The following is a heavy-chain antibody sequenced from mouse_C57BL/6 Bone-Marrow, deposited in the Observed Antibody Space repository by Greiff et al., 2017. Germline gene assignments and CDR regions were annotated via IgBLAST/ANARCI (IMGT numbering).Heavy chain of an antibody. V-gene: IGHV1-61*01. Sequence: VQLQQPGAELVRPGSSVKLSCKASGYTFTSYWMDWVKQRPGQGLEWIGNIYPSDSETHYNQKFKDKATLTVDKSSSTAYMQLSSLTSEDSAVXYCARTSSYYSNYGGFAYWGQGTLVTVSA. CDR1: GYTFTSYW. CDR2: IYPSDSET. CDR3: ARTSSYYSNYGGFAY. D-gene: IGHD2-5*01. J-gene: IGHJ3*01.